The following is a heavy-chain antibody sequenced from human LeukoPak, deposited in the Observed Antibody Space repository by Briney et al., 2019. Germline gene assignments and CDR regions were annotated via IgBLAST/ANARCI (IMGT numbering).Heavy chain of an antibody. CDR2: IYTSGST. CDR1: GGSISSGSYY. V-gene: IGHV4-61*02. J-gene: IGHJ6*03. D-gene: IGHD2-2*01. Sequence: SQTLSLTCTVSGGSISSGSYYWNWIRQPAGEGLEWIGRIYTSGSTNYNPSLKSRVTISVDTSKNQFSLKLSSVTAADTAVYYCARSSTTDANHYYYYYMDVWGRGTTVTVSS. CDR3: ARSSTTDANHYYYYYMDV.